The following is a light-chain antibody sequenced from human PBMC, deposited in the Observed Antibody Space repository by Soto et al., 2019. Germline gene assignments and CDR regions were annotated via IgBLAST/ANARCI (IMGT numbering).Light chain of an antibody. J-gene: IGLJ1*01. Sequence: QSALTQPASVSGSPGQSITISCTGTSSDVGGFNYVSWYQQHPGKAPKLLIYEVSYRPSGVSSRFSGSKSGNTASLTISGLQAEDEADYYCSSYTSSNTLEVFGVGTKLTVL. CDR1: SSDVGGFNY. CDR2: EVS. V-gene: IGLV2-14*01. CDR3: SSYTSSNTLEV.